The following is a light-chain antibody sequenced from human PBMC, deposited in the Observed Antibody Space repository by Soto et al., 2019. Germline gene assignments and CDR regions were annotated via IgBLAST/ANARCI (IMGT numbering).Light chain of an antibody. CDR3: QLYGSSPPYS. CDR2: DAS. Sequence: EIVLTQSPGTLSLSPGERATLSCRASQSVSSSYLAWYQQKPGQAPRLLIYDASSRATGVPDWFSVSGSGKAVPLTISRLEPDYFAEYYCQLYGSSPPYSFGQGTKLEIK. J-gene: IGKJ2*01. CDR1: QSVSSSY. V-gene: IGKV3-20*01.